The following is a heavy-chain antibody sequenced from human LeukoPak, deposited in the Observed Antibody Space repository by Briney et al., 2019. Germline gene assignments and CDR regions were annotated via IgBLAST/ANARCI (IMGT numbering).Heavy chain of an antibody. CDR1: GFTFDDYG. Sequence: GGSLRLSCAASGFTFDDYGMSWVRQAPGKGLEWVSGINWNGGSTGYADSVKGRFTISRDNAKNSLYLQMNSLRAEDTALYHRARDYQDYCGSGSYLFGAFDIWGQGTMVTVSS. CDR3: ARDYQDYCGSGSYLFGAFDI. V-gene: IGHV3-20*01. D-gene: IGHD3-10*01. CDR2: INWNGGST. J-gene: IGHJ3*02.